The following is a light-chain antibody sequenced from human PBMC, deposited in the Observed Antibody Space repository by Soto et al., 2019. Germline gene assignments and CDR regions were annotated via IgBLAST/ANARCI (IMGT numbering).Light chain of an antibody. J-gene: IGKJ5*01. CDR1: QSVRRY. Sequence: EIVLTQSPATLSLSPGERATLSCRASQSVRRYLAWYQQKPGQAPRLLIYDASTRATGIPTRFSGSGSETDFTLTITSLEPEDFPVYYCQQRNNWPPITFGQGTRLEI. V-gene: IGKV3-11*01. CDR2: DAS. CDR3: QQRNNWPPIT.